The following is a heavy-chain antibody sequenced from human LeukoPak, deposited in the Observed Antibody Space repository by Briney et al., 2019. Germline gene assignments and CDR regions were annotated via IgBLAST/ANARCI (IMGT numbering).Heavy chain of an antibody. J-gene: IGHJ4*02. V-gene: IGHV3-33*01. CDR3: ARDFLPYYYGPFDY. CDR2: IWYDGSNK. Sequence: PGGSLRLSCAASGFTFSGYGMHWVRQAPGKGLEWVAVIWYDGSNKYYADSVKGRFTISRDNSKNTLYLQMNSLRAEDTAVYYCARDFLPYYYGPFDYWGQGTLVTVSS. D-gene: IGHD3-10*01. CDR1: GFTFSGYG.